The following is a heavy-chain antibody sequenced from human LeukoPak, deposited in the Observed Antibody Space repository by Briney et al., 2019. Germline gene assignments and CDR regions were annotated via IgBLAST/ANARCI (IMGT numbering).Heavy chain of an antibody. CDR1: GFTFSSYG. J-gene: IGHJ4*02. Sequence: GGSLRLSCAASGFTFSSYGMHWVRQAPGKGLEWVAVISYDGSNKYYADSVKGRFTISRDNSKNTLYLQMNSLRAEDTAVYYCAKDSSFPAIVEYYFDYWGQGTLVTVSS. CDR3: AKDSSFPAIVEYYFDY. CDR2: ISYDGSNK. V-gene: IGHV3-30*18. D-gene: IGHD1-26*01.